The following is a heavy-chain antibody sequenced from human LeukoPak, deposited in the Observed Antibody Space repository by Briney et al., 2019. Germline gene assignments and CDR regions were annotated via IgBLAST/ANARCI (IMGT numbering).Heavy chain of an antibody. CDR3: ARALYGANSGIDY. Sequence: ASVKVSCKASGYIFTSHYMHWVRQAPGQGLEWMGWISAYNGNTNYAQKLQGRVTMTTDTSTSTAYMELRSLRSDDTAVYFCARALYGANSGIDYWGQGALVTVSS. D-gene: IGHD4-23*01. CDR1: GYIFTSHY. J-gene: IGHJ4*02. CDR2: ISAYNGNT. V-gene: IGHV1-18*04.